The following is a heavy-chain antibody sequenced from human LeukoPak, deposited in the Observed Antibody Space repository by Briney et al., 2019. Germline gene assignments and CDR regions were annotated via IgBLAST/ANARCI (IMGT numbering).Heavy chain of an antibody. CDR2: ISWNSGSI. V-gene: IGHV3-9*01. CDR3: AKDLDCSGGSCYSVPPRYYYYGMDV. J-gene: IGHJ6*02. CDR1: GFTFDDYA. D-gene: IGHD2-15*01. Sequence: GGSTRLSCAASGFTFDDYAMHWVRQAPGKGLEWVSGISWNSGSIGYADSVKGRFTISRDNAKNSLYLQMNSLRAEDTALYYCAKDLDCSGGSCYSVPPRYYYYGMDVWGQGTTVTVSS.